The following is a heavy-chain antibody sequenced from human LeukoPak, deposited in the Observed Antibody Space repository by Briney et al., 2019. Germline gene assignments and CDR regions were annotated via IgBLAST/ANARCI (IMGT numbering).Heavy chain of an antibody. J-gene: IGHJ4*02. CDR1: GFTFSSYW. D-gene: IGHD6-13*01. Sequence: QPGGSLRLSCAASGFTFSSYWMTWVRQAPGKGLEWVANIKEDGGEKYYVESVKGRFTISRDNAKNSLYLQMNSLRAEDTAVYYCARDSGWFRFDYWGQGTLATVSS. V-gene: IGHV3-7*03. CDR2: IKEDGGEK. CDR3: ARDSGWFRFDY.